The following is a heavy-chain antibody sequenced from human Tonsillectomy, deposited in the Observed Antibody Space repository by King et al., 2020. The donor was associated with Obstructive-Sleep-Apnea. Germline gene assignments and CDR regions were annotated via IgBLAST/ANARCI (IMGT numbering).Heavy chain of an antibody. J-gene: IGHJ6*02. CDR1: DYTFTNYG. CDR3: AQSLGDYYYYGMDI. CDR2: ISTYNGNT. Sequence: VQLVESGAEVKKPGASVKVSCKTSDYTFTNYGISWVRQAPGQGLEWMGWISTYNGNTNFAQKFQGRVTMTTDTSTGTAYMELRSLISDDTAVYYCAQSLGDYYYYGMDIWGQGTTVTVSS. V-gene: IGHV1-18*01. D-gene: IGHD7-27*01.